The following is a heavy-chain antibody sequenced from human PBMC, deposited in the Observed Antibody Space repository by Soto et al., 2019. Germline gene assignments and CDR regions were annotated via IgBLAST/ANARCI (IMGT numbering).Heavy chain of an antibody. D-gene: IGHD3-22*01. CDR3: AKAPTTYYYDSGGFYDY. CDR1: GFIFSNYA. CDR2: ISGSGDST. V-gene: IGHV3-23*01. J-gene: IGHJ4*02. Sequence: PGGSLRLSCAASGFIFSNYAMNWVRQAPGKGLEWVSTISGSGDSTYYADSVKGRFAISRDYSKNTLYLQMNSLRAEDTAVYYCAKAPTTYYYDSGGFYDYWGQGTLVTVSS.